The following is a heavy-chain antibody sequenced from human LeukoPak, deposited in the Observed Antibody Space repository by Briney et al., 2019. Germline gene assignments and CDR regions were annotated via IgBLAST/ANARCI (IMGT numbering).Heavy chain of an antibody. CDR2: MNPNSGNT. CDR3: ARERVGATKTFDQ. J-gene: IGHJ4*02. D-gene: IGHD1-26*01. CDR1: GYTFTSYD. V-gene: IGHV1-8*03. Sequence: ASVKVSCKASGYTFTSYDINWVRQATGQGLEWMGWMNPNSGNTGYAQKFQGRVTITRNTSISTAYMELSSLRSDDTAVYYCARERVGATKTFDQWGQGTLVTVSS.